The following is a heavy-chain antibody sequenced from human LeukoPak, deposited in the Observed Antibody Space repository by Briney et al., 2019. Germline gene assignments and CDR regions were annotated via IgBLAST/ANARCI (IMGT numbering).Heavy chain of an antibody. J-gene: IGHJ4*02. V-gene: IGHV3-48*01. D-gene: IGHD2-21*01. Sequence: GGSLRLSCAASGFTFSRDSMNWVRQAPGKGLKWVSYINGGGSPIFYADSVRGRFTISRDNAKNSLHLQMNSLRAEDTAVYYCVRDNPRCCGVIPANIDDYWGQGTLVTVSS. CDR2: INGGGSPI. CDR3: VRDNPRCCGVIPANIDDY. CDR1: GFTFSRDS.